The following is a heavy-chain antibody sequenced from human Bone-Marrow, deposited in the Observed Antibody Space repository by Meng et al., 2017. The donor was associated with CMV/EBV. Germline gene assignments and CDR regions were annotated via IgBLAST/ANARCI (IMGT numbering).Heavy chain of an antibody. V-gene: IGHV3-21*01. CDR3: ARDTPYGDYQDV. CDR2: ISSSSSYI. Sequence: GESLKISCAASGFTFSNYSMNWVRQAPGKGLEWVSSISSSSSYIYYADSVKGRFTISRDNAKNSLFLQMNSLRAEDTAVYYCARDTPYGDYQDVWGQGTTVTVSS. CDR1: GFTFSNYS. D-gene: IGHD4-17*01. J-gene: IGHJ6*02.